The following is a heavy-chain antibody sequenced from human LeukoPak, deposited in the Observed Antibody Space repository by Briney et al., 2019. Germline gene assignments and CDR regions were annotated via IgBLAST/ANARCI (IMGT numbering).Heavy chain of an antibody. CDR3: ARLRYSYGQISLEFDY. D-gene: IGHD5-18*01. V-gene: IGHV1-2*06. Sequence: GASVKVSCKASGYTFTGYYMHWVRQAPGQGLEWMGRINPNSGGTNYAQKFQGRVTMTRDTSISTAYMELSRLRSDDTAVYYCARLRYSYGQISLEFDYWGQGTLVTVSS. CDR1: GYTFTGYY. J-gene: IGHJ4*02. CDR2: INPNSGGT.